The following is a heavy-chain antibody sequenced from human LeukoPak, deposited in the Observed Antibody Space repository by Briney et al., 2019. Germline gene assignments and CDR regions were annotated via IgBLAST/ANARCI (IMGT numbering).Heavy chain of an antibody. Sequence: PGGSLRLSCAASGFIVRNYYLSWVRQAPGKGLEWVSVIYSGGSTYYADSVEGRFTISRDNSKNTLYLEMNSLRAEDTAVYYCAKDTGSYYDYWGQGILVTVSS. CDR2: IYSGGST. D-gene: IGHD3-10*01. V-gene: IGHV3-53*05. CDR1: GFIVRNYY. J-gene: IGHJ4*02. CDR3: AKDTGSYYDY.